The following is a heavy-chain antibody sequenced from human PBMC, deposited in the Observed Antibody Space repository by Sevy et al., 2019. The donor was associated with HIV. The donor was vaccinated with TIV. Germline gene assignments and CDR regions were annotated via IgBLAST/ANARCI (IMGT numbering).Heavy chain of an antibody. J-gene: IGHJ4*02. V-gene: IGHV3-33*01. CDR1: GFTFSSYG. Sequence: GGSLRLSCAASGFTFSSYGMHWARQAPGKGLEWVAVIWYDGSNKYYADSVKGRFTISRDNSKNTLYLQMNSLRAEDTAVYYCARENYYGSGSYQIIDYWGQGTLVTVSS. D-gene: IGHD3-10*01. CDR2: IWYDGSNK. CDR3: ARENYYGSGSYQIIDY.